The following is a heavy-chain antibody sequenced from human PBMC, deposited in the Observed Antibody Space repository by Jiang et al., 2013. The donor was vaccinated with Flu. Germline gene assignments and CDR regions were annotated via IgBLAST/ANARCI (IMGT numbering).Heavy chain of an antibody. V-gene: IGHV3-53*01. Sequence: VQLLESGGGLIQPGGSLRLSCAASGFAVSGSYMNWVRQVPGKGLEWVSVVKNDGTTHYANFVRGRFTLSRDSSGNALSLQMNSLRVEDTAVYYCVREERRESFVLTRWGQGTVVIVSS. D-gene: IGHD3-9*01. CDR1: GFAVSGSY. CDR2: VKNDGTT. J-gene: IGHJ4*02. CDR3: VREERRESFVLTR.